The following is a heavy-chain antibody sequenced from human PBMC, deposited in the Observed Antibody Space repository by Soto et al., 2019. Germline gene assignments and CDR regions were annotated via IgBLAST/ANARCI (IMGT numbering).Heavy chain of an antibody. CDR3: ARTVSVRFFEWSPFDY. V-gene: IGHV3-53*04. CDR2: IYSGGST. J-gene: IGHJ4*02. Sequence: PGGSLRLSCAASGFTVSSNYMSWVRQAPGKGLEWVSVIYSGGSTYYADSVKGRFTISRHNSKNTLYLQMNSLRAEDTAVYYCARTVSVRFFEWSPFDYWGQGTLVTVSS. D-gene: IGHD3-3*01. CDR1: GFTVSSNY.